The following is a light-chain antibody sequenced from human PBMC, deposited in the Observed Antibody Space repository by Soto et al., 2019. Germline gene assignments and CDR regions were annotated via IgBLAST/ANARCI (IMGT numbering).Light chain of an antibody. V-gene: IGKV4-1*01. CDR3: QQYYSDFFT. CDR1: QSLLYSSNNKTY. J-gene: IGKJ2*01. CDR2: WAS. Sequence: DIVMTQSPDSLTVSLGERATINCKSSQSLLYSSNNKTYLAWYQHRPGQSPKMLIFWASARESGVPDRFACSGSETDFTLTISSLQAEDAAVYYCQQYYSDFFTFGQGTRLEIK.